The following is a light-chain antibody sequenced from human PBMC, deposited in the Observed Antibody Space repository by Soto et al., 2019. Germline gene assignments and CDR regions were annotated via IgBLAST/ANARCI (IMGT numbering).Light chain of an antibody. Sequence: DIQMTQSPSTLSASVGDRVTITCRASQSISSWLAWYQQKPGKAPKLLIYEASSLKSGVPSRFSGSGSATEFTLTVSSLHPDDFATYYCEDSGTSSGLTSGGGTKVDIK. V-gene: IGKV1-5*03. CDR1: QSISSW. CDR2: EAS. J-gene: IGKJ4*01. CDR3: EDSGTSSGLT.